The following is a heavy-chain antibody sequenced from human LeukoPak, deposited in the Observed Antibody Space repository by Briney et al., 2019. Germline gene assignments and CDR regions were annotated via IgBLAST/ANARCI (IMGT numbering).Heavy chain of an antibody. CDR2: IIPILGIA. V-gene: IGHV1-69*04. Sequence: GASVKVSCKASGGTFSSYAISWVRQAPGQGLEWMGRIIPILGIANYAQKFQGRVTITADESTSTAYMELSSLRSEDTAVYYCARGREPSMVRGVPGQHLDYWGQGTLVTVSS. D-gene: IGHD3-10*01. CDR1: GGTFSSYA. J-gene: IGHJ4*02. CDR3: ARGREPSMVRGVPGQHLDY.